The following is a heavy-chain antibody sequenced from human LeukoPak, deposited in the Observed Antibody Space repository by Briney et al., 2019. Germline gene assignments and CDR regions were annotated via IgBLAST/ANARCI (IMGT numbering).Heavy chain of an antibody. J-gene: IGHJ4*02. V-gene: IGHV3-48*04. D-gene: IGHD3-22*01. Sequence: GGSLRLSCAASGFTFSSYSMNWVRQAPGKGLEWVSYISSSGSTMYYADSVKGRFTISRDNAKNSLYLQMNSLRAEDTAVYYCARVAHKVEVDQFDFWGQGTLVTVSS. CDR1: GFTFSSYS. CDR2: ISSSGSTM. CDR3: ARVAHKVEVDQFDF.